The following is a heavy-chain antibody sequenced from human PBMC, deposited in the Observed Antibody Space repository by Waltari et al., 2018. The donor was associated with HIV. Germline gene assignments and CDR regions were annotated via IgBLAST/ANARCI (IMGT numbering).Heavy chain of an antibody. CDR2: ISAYNGNT. CDR1: GYTFTSYG. J-gene: IGHJ5*02. Sequence: QVQLVQSGGEVKKPGASVKVSCKASGYTFTSYGIRWVRQAPGQGLEWMGWISAYNGNTTYARKFQGRVTMTTDTSTSTAYMELRGLRSDDAALYYCARIGCTTTSCYNNWFDPWGQGTLVTVSS. CDR3: ARIGCTTTSCYNNWFDP. V-gene: IGHV1-18*01. D-gene: IGHD2-2*02.